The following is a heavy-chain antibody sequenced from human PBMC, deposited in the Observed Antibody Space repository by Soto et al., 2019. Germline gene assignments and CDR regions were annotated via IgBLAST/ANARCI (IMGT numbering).Heavy chain of an antibody. CDR3: ARAVEMATTPLFDY. CDR1: GGSISSYY. J-gene: IGHJ4*02. V-gene: IGHV4-59*01. CDR2: IYYSGST. Sequence: SETLSLTCTVSGGSISSYYWSWIRQPPGKGLEWIGYIYYSGSTNYNPSLKSRVTISVDTSKNQFSLKLSSVTAADTAVYYCARAVEMATTPLFDYWGQGTLVTVSS. D-gene: IGHD1-1*01.